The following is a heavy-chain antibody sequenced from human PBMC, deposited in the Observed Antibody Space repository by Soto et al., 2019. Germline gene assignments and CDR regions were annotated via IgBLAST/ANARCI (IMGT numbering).Heavy chain of an antibody. D-gene: IGHD1-26*01. CDR1: GYTFTSYG. J-gene: IGHJ6*02. V-gene: IGHV1-18*01. CDR2: ISAYNGNT. Sequence: QVQLVQSGAEVKKPGASVKVSCKASGYTFTSYGISWVRQAPGQGLEWLGWISAYNGNTNYAQKLQGRVTMTTDTSTSTAYMELRSLRSDDTAVYYCARDLVGATGYYYYGMDVWGQGTTVTVSS. CDR3: ARDLVGATGYYYYGMDV.